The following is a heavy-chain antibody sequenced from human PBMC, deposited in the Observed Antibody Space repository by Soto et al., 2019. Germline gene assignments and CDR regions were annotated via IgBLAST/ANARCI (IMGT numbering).Heavy chain of an antibody. J-gene: IGHJ4*02. V-gene: IGHV4-34*01. CDR2: INHSGST. Sequence: QVQLQQWGAGLLKPSETLSLTCAVYGGSFSGYYWSWIRQPPGKGLEWIGEINHSGSTNYNPSLKSLVTISVDTSKNQFSLKLSSVTAADTAVYYCARGLLMKPPGGTRYSSSWRYFDYWGQGTLVTVSS. CDR3: ARGLLMKPPGGTRYSSSWRYFDY. CDR1: GGSFSGYY. D-gene: IGHD6-13*01.